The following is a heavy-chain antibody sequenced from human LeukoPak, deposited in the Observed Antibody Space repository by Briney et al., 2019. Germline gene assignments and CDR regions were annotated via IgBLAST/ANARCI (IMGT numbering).Heavy chain of an antibody. CDR1: GGSISSYY. CDR2: IYHSGST. Sequence: PSETLSLTCTVSGGSISSYYWSWIRQPPGKGLEWIGYIYHSGSTKYNPSLKSRVTISVDTSKNQFSLKLSSVTAADTAVYYCECIAVAARVYWGQGTLVTVSS. CDR3: ECIAVAARVY. D-gene: IGHD6-19*01. J-gene: IGHJ4*02. V-gene: IGHV4-59*01.